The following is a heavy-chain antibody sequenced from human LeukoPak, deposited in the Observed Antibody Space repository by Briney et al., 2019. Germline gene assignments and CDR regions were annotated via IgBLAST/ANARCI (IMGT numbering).Heavy chain of an antibody. Sequence: ASVKVSCKASGYTFTNYGVTWVRQAPGQGLEWMGWISTYNGNTNYAQKLQGRVTMTTDTSTSTAYMELRSLRSDHTAVYYCAREGGHDYGDYIYDYWGQGTLVTVSS. V-gene: IGHV1-18*01. J-gene: IGHJ4*02. CDR3: AREGGHDYGDYIYDY. CDR1: GYTFTNYG. D-gene: IGHD4-17*01. CDR2: ISTYNGNT.